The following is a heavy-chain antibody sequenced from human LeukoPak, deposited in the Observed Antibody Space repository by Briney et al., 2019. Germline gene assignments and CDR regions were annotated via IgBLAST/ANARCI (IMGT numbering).Heavy chain of an antibody. CDR2: IYSGGST. V-gene: IGHV3-23*03. CDR3: AKTRRPGSFYFDY. CDR1: GFTFDDYG. D-gene: IGHD3-10*01. Sequence: GGSLRLSCAASGFTFDDYGMSWVRQAPGKGLEWVSIIYSGGSTYYADSVKGRFTISRDNSKNTLYLQMYSLRAEDTAVYYCAKTRRPGSFYFDYWGQGTLVTVSS. J-gene: IGHJ4*02.